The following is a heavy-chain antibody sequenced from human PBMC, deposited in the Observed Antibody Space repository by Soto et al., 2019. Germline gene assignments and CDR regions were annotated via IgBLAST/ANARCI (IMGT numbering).Heavy chain of an antibody. CDR1: GYIFTAYS. D-gene: IGHD2-15*01. J-gene: IGHJ4*02. Sequence: ASVKVSCKASGYIFTAYSMHWVRQAPGQGLEWLGWINPNSGDTIYAQKFQDRVTMTCDTSVSTAYLELSSLSSDDTALYYCAREASAVVSLDYWGQGTLVTVSS. CDR3: AREASAVVSLDY. CDR2: INPNSGDT. V-gene: IGHV1-2*02.